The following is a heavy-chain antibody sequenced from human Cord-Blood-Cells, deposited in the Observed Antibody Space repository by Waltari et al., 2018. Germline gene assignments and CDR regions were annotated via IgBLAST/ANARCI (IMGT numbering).Heavy chain of an antibody. CDR3: ARRAGYSSSWYAFDI. V-gene: IGHV5-51*01. Sequence: EVQLVQSGAEVKKPGESLKISCKGSGYSFTSYWIGWVRQMPGKGLEGMGFIYPGDSDTSNSPAFQGQVTISADKSISTAYLQWSSLKASDTAMYYCARRAGYSSSWYAFDIWGQGTMVTVSS. J-gene: IGHJ3*02. D-gene: IGHD6-13*01. CDR2: IYPGDSDT. CDR1: GYSFTSYW.